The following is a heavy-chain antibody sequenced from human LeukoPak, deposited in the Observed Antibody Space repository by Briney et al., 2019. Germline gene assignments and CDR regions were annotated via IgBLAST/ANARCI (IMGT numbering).Heavy chain of an antibody. Sequence: QPGGSLRLSCAASGFTFSNSALRWVRQAPGKGLEWVSDISGSGGSTYYADSVKGRFTISRDNSKNTLYLQMNSLRAEDTAVYYCAKRIQSAMATGYWGQGTLVTVSS. CDR1: GFTFSNSA. D-gene: IGHD5-18*01. J-gene: IGHJ4*02. CDR2: ISGSGGST. V-gene: IGHV3-23*01. CDR3: AKRIQSAMATGY.